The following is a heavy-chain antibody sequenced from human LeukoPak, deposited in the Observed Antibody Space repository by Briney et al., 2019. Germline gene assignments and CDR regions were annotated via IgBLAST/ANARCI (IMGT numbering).Heavy chain of an antibody. J-gene: IGHJ3*02. CDR1: GFTFGDYA. D-gene: IGHD3-10*01. CDR2: VRSKAYGGTT. Sequence: PGGSLRLSCTTSGFTFGDYAMSWFRQAPGKGLEWVSIVRSKAYGGTTEYAASVIGRFTISRDDSRSIAYLQMNSLKTEDTAVYYCTTGMVGVGAFDIWGQGSMVTVSS. CDR3: TTGMVGVGAFDI. V-gene: IGHV3-49*03.